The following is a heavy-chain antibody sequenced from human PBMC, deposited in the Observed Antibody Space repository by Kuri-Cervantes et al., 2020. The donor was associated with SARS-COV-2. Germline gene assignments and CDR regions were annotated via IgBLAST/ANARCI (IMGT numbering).Heavy chain of an antibody. J-gene: IGHJ6*04. V-gene: IGHV3-53*04. Sequence: GESLKISCAASGFTVSSNYISWVRQAPGKGLEWVSVIYSGGSTYYADSVKGRFTISRHNSKNTLYLQMNSLRAEDTAVYYCAREHYDFTMTDLDVWGKGTTVTVSS. CDR3: AREHYDFTMTDLDV. CDR1: GFTVSSNY. D-gene: IGHD3-22*01. CDR2: IYSGGST.